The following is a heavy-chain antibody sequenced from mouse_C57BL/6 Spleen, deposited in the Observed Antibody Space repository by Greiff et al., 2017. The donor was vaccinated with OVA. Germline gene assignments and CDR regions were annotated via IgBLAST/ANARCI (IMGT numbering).Heavy chain of an antibody. Sequence: EVKLLESGPGLVKPSQSLSLPCSVTGYSITSGYYWNWIRQFPGNKLEWMGYISYDGSNNYNPSLKNRISITRDTSKNQFFLKLNSVTTEDTATYYCARDWDYWGQGTTLTVSS. J-gene: IGHJ2*01. CDR3: ARDWDY. V-gene: IGHV3-6*01. CDR2: ISYDGSN. CDR1: GYSITSGYY.